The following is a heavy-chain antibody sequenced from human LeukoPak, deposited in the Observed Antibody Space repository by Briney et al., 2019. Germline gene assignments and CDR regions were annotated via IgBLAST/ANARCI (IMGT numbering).Heavy chain of an antibody. CDR3: ARGYDYGDYVST. V-gene: IGHV1-2*02. J-gene: IGHJ5*02. Sequence: ASVKVSCKASGYTFTGYYMHWVRQAPGQGLEWMGWINPNSGGTNYAQKFQGRVTMTRDTSISTAHMELSRLRSDDTAVYYCARGYDYGDYVSTWGQGTLVTVSS. CDR2: INPNSGGT. D-gene: IGHD4-17*01. CDR1: GYTFTGYY.